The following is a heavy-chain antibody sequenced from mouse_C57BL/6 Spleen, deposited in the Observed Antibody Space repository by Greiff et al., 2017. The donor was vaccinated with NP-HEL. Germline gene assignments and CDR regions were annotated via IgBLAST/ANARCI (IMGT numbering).Heavy chain of an antibody. CDR1: GYTFTDYY. J-gene: IGHJ2*01. D-gene: IGHD3-3*01. Sequence: VQLQQSGPELVKPGASVKISCKASGYTFTDYYMNWVKQSHGKSLEWIGDINPNNGGTSYNQKFKGKATLTVDKSSSTAYMELRSLTSEDSAVYYCARRDVGDYWGQGTTLTVSS. CDR3: ARRDVGDY. CDR2: INPNNGGT. V-gene: IGHV1-26*01.